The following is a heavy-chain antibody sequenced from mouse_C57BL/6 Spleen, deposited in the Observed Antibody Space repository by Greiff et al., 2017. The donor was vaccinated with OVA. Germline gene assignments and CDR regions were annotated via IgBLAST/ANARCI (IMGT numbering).Heavy chain of an antibody. D-gene: IGHD2-2*01. CDR1: GYTFTSYW. Sequence: VQLKQPGAELVKPGASVKLSCKASGYTFTSYWMHWVKQRPGQGLEWIGMIHPNSGSTNYNEKFKSKATLTVDKSSSTAYMQLSSLTSEDSAVYYCARSGYDYAMDYWGQGTSVTVSS. J-gene: IGHJ4*01. CDR3: ARSGYDYAMDY. V-gene: IGHV1-64*01. CDR2: IHPNSGST.